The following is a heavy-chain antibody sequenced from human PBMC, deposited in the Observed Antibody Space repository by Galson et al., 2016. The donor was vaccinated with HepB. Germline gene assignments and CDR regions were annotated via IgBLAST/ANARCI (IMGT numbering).Heavy chain of an antibody. D-gene: IGHD6-19*01. CDR2: IWSDENHK. CDR3: ARDGDNIGVAAGFDP. CDR1: GFTFSRDG. J-gene: IGHJ5*02. Sequence: SLRLSCAASGFTFSRDGMHWVRQAPGKGLEWVAIIWSDENHKYYADSVKGRFTISRDNSRNMVFLQMNNLRAEDTALYFCARDGDNIGVAAGFDPWGQGALVTVSS. V-gene: IGHV3-33*01.